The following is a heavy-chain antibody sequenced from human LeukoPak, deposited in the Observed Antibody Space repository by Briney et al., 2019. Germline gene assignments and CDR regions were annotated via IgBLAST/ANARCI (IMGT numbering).Heavy chain of an antibody. J-gene: IGHJ6*03. CDR1: GFTFSDYY. CDR3: ARVLSEWFPIYYYYYMDV. D-gene: IGHD3-3*01. CDR2: IYYSGST. Sequence: GSLRLSCATSGFTFSDYYMSWIRQPPGKGLEWIGYIYYSGSTNYNPSLKSRVTMSVDTSKNQFSLKLSSVTAADTAVYYCARVLSEWFPIYYYYYMDVWGKGTTVTVSS. V-gene: IGHV4-59*01.